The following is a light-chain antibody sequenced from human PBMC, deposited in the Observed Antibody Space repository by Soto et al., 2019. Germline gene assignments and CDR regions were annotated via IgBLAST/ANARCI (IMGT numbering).Light chain of an antibody. J-gene: IGLJ1*01. V-gene: IGLV1-44*01. CDR2: TND. CDR1: SSNIGTSS. CDR3: AVWDDSLNGNV. Sequence: QSALTQPPSASGTPGQTVTISCSGSSSNIGTSSVHWYKHLPGTAPKPLIYTNDQRPSGVPDRFSGSKSGTSASLVISGLQSEDEADYYCAVWDDSLNGNVFGAGTKVTVL.